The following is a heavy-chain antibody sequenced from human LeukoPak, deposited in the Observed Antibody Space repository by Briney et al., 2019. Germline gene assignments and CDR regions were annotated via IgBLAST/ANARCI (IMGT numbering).Heavy chain of an antibody. CDR3: ARGFDSYSMPRFIVVVPAAFDY. D-gene: IGHD2-2*01. CDR1: GFTFSSYA. Sequence: GGSLRLSCAASGFTFSSYAMSWVRQAPGKGLEWVSLISGSGGSTYYADSVKGRFTISRDNSKNTLYLQMNSLRAEDTAVYYCARGFDSYSMPRFIVVVPAAFDYWGQGTLVTVSS. V-gene: IGHV3-23*01. J-gene: IGHJ4*02. CDR2: ISGSGGST.